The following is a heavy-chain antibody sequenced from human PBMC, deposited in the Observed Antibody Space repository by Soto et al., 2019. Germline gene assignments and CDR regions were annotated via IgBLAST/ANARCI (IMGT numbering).Heavy chain of an antibody. J-gene: IGHJ4*02. CDR2: INYSGST. CDR1: RGSISGNY. D-gene: IGHD6-13*01. CDR3: ARVRGGSWYYFDY. Sequence: SETLSLTCTVSRGSISGNYWSWIRQPPGKALEWMGYINYSGSTKYNSSFKSRVTMSIDTSKDHFSLKLNSVTAADTAVYYCARVRGGSWYYFDYWGLGTLVTVSS. V-gene: IGHV4-59*01.